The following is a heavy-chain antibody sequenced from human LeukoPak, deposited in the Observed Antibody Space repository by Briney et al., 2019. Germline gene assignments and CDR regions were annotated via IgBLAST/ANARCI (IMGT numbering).Heavy chain of an antibody. Sequence: GESLRLSCAASKFPFGSYDMHWVRQAPGKGLEWVTLISYDGSNEYYADAVKGRFTISRDNSKNTLFLQMNSLRAEDTALYYCAKDRRIGDRGRGWKDRYFDFWGQGTLVTVSS. CDR1: KFPFGSYD. CDR2: ISYDGSNE. CDR3: AKDRRIGDRGRGWKDRYFDF. D-gene: IGHD1-1*01. V-gene: IGHV3-30*18. J-gene: IGHJ4*02.